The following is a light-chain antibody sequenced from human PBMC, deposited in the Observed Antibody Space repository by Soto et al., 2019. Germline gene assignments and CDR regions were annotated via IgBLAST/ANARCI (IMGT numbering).Light chain of an antibody. V-gene: IGKV1-5*03. CDR1: QTISSW. J-gene: IGKJ2*01. Sequence: DIQMTQSPSTLSASVGDRVTITCRASQTISSWLAWYQQNPGKAPSLLIYKASILENGVPSTFRGSGSGTEFTLTISSLQPDDFATYYCQQYSTSSPSTFGQGTKLQI. CDR2: KAS. CDR3: QQYSTSSPST.